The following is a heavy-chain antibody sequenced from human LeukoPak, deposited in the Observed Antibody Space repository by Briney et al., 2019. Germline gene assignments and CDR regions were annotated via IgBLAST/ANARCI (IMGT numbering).Heavy chain of an antibody. J-gene: IGHJ3*02. CDR1: GDSISNYY. D-gene: IGHD2-15*01. V-gene: IGHV4-34*01. Sequence: SETLSLTCTVSGDSISNYYWSWIRQPPGKGLEWIGEINHSGSTNYNPSLKSRVTISVDTSKNQFSLKLSSVTAADTAVYYCARGFDPRYCSGGSCYEPDAFDIWGQGTMVTVSS. CDR3: ARGFDPRYCSGGSCYEPDAFDI. CDR2: INHSGST.